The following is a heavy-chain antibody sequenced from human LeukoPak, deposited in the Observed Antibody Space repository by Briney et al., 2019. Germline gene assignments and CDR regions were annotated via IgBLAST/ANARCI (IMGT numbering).Heavy chain of an antibody. CDR3: TTSLSTLGSFDY. J-gene: IGHJ4*02. CDR2: ISGRSNAI. V-gene: IGHV3-11*04. Sequence: GGXXXLSCAASGFSFSDHYMSWLRQAPGRGLEGVAYISGRSNAIYYADSVKGGFTISRDNAKNSLYLQINSLRAEDTAVYYCTTSLSTLGSFDYWGQGTLVTVSS. CDR1: GFSFSDHY. D-gene: IGHD2/OR15-2a*01.